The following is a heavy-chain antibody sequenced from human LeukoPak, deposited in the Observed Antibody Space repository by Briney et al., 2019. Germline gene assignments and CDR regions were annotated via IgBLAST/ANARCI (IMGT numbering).Heavy chain of an antibody. CDR2: ISSSSSTI. V-gene: IGHV3-48*04. Sequence: GGSLRLSCAASGFTVSSNYMSWVRQAPGKGLEWVSYISSSSSTIYYADSVKGRFTISRDNAKNSLYLQMNSLRAEDTAVYYCARDASKSSLSGYWGQGTLVTVSS. CDR1: GFTVSSNY. CDR3: ARDASKSSLSGY. D-gene: IGHD6-13*01. J-gene: IGHJ4*02.